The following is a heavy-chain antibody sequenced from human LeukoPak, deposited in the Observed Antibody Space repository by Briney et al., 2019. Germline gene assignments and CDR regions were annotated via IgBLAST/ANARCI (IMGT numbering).Heavy chain of an antibody. CDR1: GGSISSSSYY. V-gene: IGHV4-39*07. CDR3: ARGTTVTLLDY. J-gene: IGHJ4*02. CDR2: IYYSGST. D-gene: IGHD4-17*01. Sequence: SETLSLTCTVSGGSISSSSYYWGWIRQPPGKGLEWIGSIYYSGSTYYNPSLKSRVTMSVNTSKNQFSLKLSSVTAADTAVYYCARGTTVTLLDYWGQGTLVTVSS.